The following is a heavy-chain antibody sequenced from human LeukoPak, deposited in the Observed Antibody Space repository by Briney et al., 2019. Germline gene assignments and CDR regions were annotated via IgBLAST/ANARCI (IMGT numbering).Heavy chain of an antibody. CDR2: INHSGST. J-gene: IGHJ4*02. V-gene: IGHV4-34*01. D-gene: IGHD6-19*01. CDR3: ARVYSSGWFGDY. CDR1: GGSISNSY. Sequence: SETLSLTCTVSGGSISNSYWNWIRQPPGKGMEWIGEINHSGSTNYNPSLKSRVTISVDTSKNQFSLKLSSVTAADTAVYYCARVYSSGWFGDYWGQGTLVTVSS.